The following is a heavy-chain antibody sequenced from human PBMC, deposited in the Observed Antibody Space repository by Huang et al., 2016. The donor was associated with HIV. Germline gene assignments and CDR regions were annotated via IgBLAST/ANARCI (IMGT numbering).Heavy chain of an antibody. Sequence: QVQLQESGQGLVKPSDTLSLTCIVSGDSVDSSYSYWGWVRQPPGKGLEWVGGIYSNGHTYYNKYLKSRITISVDTSKNHFSLNLKTVTAADTAVYYCSRGPSTPATELWGQGTMVTVSS. V-gene: IGHV4-39*02. CDR1: GDSVDSSYSY. CDR2: IYSNGHT. CDR3: SRGPSTPATEL. J-gene: IGHJ3*01. D-gene: IGHD1-1*01.